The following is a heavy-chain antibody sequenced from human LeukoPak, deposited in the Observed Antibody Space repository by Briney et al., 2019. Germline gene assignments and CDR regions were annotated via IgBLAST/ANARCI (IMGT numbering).Heavy chain of an antibody. CDR3: ARNHDDYGDYGYNSYYYMDV. D-gene: IGHD4-17*01. V-gene: IGHV3-64*01. CDR1: GFTFSSYS. CDR2: VSSRGGST. J-gene: IGHJ6*03. Sequence: GGSLRLSCAASGFTFSSYSMHWVRQAPGKGLEYVSAVSSRGGSTYYANSVKGRFTISRDNSKNTLYLQMGSLRAEDMAVYYCARNHDDYGDYGYNSYYYMDVWGKGTTVTISS.